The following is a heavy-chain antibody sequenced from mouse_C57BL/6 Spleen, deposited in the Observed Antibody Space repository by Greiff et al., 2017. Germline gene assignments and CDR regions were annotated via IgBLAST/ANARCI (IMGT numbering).Heavy chain of an antibody. D-gene: IGHD1-1*01. CDR3: AILITTVVATRYFDV. Sequence: VKLQQPGAELVKPGASVKVSCKASGYTFTSYWMHWVKQRPGQGLEWIGRIHPSDSDTNYNQKFKGKATLTVDKSSSTAYMQLSSLTSEDSAVYYCAILITTVVATRYFDVWGTGTTVTVSS. V-gene: IGHV1-74*01. J-gene: IGHJ1*03. CDR2: IHPSDSDT. CDR1: GYTFTSYW.